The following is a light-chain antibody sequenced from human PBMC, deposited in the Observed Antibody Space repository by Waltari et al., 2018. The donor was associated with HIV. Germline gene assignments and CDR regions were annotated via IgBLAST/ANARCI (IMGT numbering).Light chain of an antibody. Sequence: QSALTQPPSVSGAPGQTVTISCTGTTSNIGADYDVHWYQQFPGGAPSLLISAGNTRPSGDPHPFSVSKSGNSASLTITGLQADDEAEYYCQSHDDFVGSREFGGG. CDR2: AGN. CDR1: TSNIGADYD. J-gene: IGLJ2*01. CDR3: QSHDDFVGSRE. V-gene: IGLV1-40*01.